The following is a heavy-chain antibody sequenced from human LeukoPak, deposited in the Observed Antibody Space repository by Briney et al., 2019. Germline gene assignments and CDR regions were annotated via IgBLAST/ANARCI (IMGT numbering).Heavy chain of an antibody. CDR3: ANVIIAAVGYEYFQY. Sequence: GGSLRLPCAASGFTFSSYWMNWVRQAPGMGLEWVSALSGSGSSTFYADSVKGRFTISRDNSKNTLYLQMRSLIFEDTAVYYCANVIIAAVGYEYFQYWGQGTLVSVSS. CDR1: GFTFSSYW. CDR2: LSGSGSST. J-gene: IGHJ1*01. D-gene: IGHD6-13*01. V-gene: IGHV3-23*01.